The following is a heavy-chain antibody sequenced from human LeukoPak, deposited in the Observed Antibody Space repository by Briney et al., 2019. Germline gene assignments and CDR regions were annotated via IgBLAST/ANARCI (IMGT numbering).Heavy chain of an antibody. D-gene: IGHD6-13*01. CDR2: INHSGST. J-gene: IGHJ4*02. CDR1: GGSSSGYY. Sequence: SETLSLTCAVYGGSSSGYYWSWIRQPPGKGLEWIGEINHSGSTNYNPSLKSRVTISVDTSKNQFSLKLSSVTAADTAVYYCARGHTGAAAGTFDYWGQGTLVTVSS. CDR3: ARGHTGAAAGTFDY. V-gene: IGHV4-34*01.